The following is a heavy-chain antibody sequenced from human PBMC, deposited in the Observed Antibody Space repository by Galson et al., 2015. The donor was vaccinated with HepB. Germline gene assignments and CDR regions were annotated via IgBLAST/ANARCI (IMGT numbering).Heavy chain of an antibody. CDR2: ISGSGGST. V-gene: IGHV3-23*01. D-gene: IGHD2-2*01. J-gene: IGHJ6*02. CDR3: AKPPGTAARVWYYGMDV. Sequence: SLRLSCAASGFTFSSYAMSWVRQAPGKGLEWVSAISGSGGSTYYADSVKGRFTISRDNSKNTLYLQMNSLRAEDTAVYYCAKPPGTAARVWYYGMDVWGQGTTVTVSS. CDR1: GFTFSSYA.